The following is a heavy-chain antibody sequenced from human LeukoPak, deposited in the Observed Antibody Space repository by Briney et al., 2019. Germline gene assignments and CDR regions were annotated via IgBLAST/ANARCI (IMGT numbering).Heavy chain of an antibody. V-gene: IGHV3-21*01. CDR1: GFTFDDYA. D-gene: IGHD5-18*01. CDR2: ISSSSNYI. J-gene: IGHJ3*02. CDR3: ARAAGYFHAFDI. Sequence: GRSLRLSCAASGFTFDDYAMHWVRQAPGKGLEWVSSISSSSNYIYYADSVKGRFTISRDNAKNSLYLQMNSLRAEDTAVYYCARAAGYFHAFDIWGQGTMVTVSS.